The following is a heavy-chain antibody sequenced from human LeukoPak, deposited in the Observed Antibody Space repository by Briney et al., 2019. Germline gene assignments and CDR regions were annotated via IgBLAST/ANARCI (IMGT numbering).Heavy chain of an antibody. D-gene: IGHD6-25*01. J-gene: IGHJ4*02. CDR3: ARAPSGWLYYFDY. V-gene: IGHV1-2*02. CDR1: GYTFTGYY. CDR2: INPNSGGT. Sequence: ASVKVFCKASGYTFTGYYMHWLRHAPGQGLEWMGWINPNSGGTNYAQKFQGRVTMTRDTSISTAYMELSRLRSDDTAVYYCARAPSGWLYYFDYWGQGTLVTVSS.